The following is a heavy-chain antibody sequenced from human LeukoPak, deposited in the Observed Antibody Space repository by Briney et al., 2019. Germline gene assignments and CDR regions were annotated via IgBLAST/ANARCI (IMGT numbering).Heavy chain of an antibody. Sequence: GGSLRLSWAASGLTFSSYSMNWVRQAPRKGLEWVSYISSSSSTIYYAASVKGRFTISRDNAKNSLYLQMNSLRSEDTAVYYCARDGVGWYSWVYWGQGTLVTVSS. CDR3: ARDGVGWYSWVY. CDR1: GLTFSSYS. CDR2: ISSSSSTI. J-gene: IGHJ4*02. V-gene: IGHV3-48*01. D-gene: IGHD6-19*01.